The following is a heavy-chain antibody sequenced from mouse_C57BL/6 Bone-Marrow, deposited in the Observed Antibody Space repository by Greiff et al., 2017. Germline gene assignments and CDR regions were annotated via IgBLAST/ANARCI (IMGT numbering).Heavy chain of an antibody. V-gene: IGHV1-50*01. CDR1: GYTFTSYW. Sequence: QVQLQQPGAELVKPGASVKLSCKASGYTFTSYWMQWVKQRPGQGLEWIGEIDPSDNYTNYNQKFKGQATLTVDPSSSTAYMQLSGLTSEDAAVYYCLGGSCSFDYWGQGTTLTVSA. CDR3: LGGSCSFDY. CDR2: IDPSDNYT. D-gene: IGHD1-1*01. J-gene: IGHJ2*01.